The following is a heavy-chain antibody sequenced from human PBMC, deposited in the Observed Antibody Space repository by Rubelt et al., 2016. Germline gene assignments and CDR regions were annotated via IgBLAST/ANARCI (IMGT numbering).Heavy chain of an antibody. V-gene: IGHV4-34*01. CDR1: GGSFSGYY. D-gene: IGHD1-26*01. CDR3: ARRGFRRPDYYPLEY. J-gene: IGHJ4*02. Sequence: QVQLQLWGAGLLKPSETLSLTCAVYGGSFSGYYWSWIRQAPGKGLEWIGEINHSGTTNNNPSLKSRVTTSVDTSKNQFSLNLRSVTAAETAVYYCARRGFRRPDYYPLEYWGQGARVTVSS. CDR2: INHSGTT.